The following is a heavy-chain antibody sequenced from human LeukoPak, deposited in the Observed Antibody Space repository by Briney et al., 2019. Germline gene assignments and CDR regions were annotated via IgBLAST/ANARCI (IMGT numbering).Heavy chain of an antibody. CDR2: IYYSGST. CDR1: GGSISSYY. D-gene: IGHD1-1*01. J-gene: IGHJ3*02. CDR3: ARDRTGTDAFDI. Sequence: SETLSLTCTVSGGSISSYYWSWIRQPPGKGLEWIGYIYYSGSTNYNPSLESRVTISVDTSKNQFSLKLSSVTAADTAVYYCARDRTGTDAFDIWGQGTMVTVSS. V-gene: IGHV4-59*01.